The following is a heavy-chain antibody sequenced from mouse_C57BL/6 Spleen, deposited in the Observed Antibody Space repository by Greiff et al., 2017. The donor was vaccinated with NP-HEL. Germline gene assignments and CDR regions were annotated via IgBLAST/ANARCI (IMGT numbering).Heavy chain of an antibody. Sequence: LQQPLSALFIPLTSVKLSCKASGYTFTSYWMHWVKQRPGQGLEWIGVIDPSDSYTNYNQKFKGKATLTVDTSSSTAYMQLSSLTSEDSAVYYCARGNYYGSSDGYFDVWGTGTTVTVSS. J-gene: IGHJ1*03. CDR2: IDPSDSYT. CDR3: ARGNYYGSSDGYFDV. CDR1: GYTFTSYW. V-gene: IGHV1-59*01. D-gene: IGHD1-1*01.